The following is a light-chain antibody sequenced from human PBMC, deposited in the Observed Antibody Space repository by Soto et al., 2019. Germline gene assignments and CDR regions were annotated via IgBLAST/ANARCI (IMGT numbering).Light chain of an antibody. CDR1: QSVSSY. CDR2: DAS. V-gene: IGKV3-11*01. J-gene: IGKJ4*01. Sequence: EIVLTQSPATLSLSPGERATLSCRASQSVSSYFAWYQQKPGQAPRLLIYDASNRATGIPARFSGSGSGTGFTLTISSLEPEDFAVYYCQQRSNWLPITFGGGTKVEIK. CDR3: QQRSNWLPIT.